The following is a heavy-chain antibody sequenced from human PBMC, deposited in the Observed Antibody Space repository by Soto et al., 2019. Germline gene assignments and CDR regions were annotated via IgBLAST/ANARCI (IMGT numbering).Heavy chain of an antibody. CDR3: ASESRYCRGGRCYFLPGSDY. D-gene: IGHD2-15*01. Sequence: QVQLVQSGAEVKKPGSSVKVSCKASGGTFSSYAISWVRQAPGQGLEWMGGIIPIFGTANYAQKFQGRVTITADESTSTAYMVLSSLRSEDTAVYYCASESRYCRGGRCYFLPGSDYWGQGTLVTVSS. CDR1: GGTFSSYA. V-gene: IGHV1-69*12. CDR2: IIPIFGTA. J-gene: IGHJ4*02.